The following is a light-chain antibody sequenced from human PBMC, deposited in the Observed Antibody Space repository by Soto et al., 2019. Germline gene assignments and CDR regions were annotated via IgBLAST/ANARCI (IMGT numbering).Light chain of an antibody. V-gene: IGKV3-20*01. Sequence: ESVLTQSPGTLSLSPGERATLSCRASQSVSSNYLAWYQQKPGQAPRLLIYGALTRATGIPDRFSGSGSGTDFSLTISRLEPEDFAVYYCQQYGTSPRTFGQGTKVDIK. CDR1: QSVSSNY. CDR2: GAL. CDR3: QQYGTSPRT. J-gene: IGKJ1*01.